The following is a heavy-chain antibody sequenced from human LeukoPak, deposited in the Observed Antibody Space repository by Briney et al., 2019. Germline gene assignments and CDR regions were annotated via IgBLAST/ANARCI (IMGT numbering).Heavy chain of an antibody. J-gene: IGHJ4*02. CDR1: GGSISGHY. CDR2: IYYSGTT. CDR3: ARDRGGYDYFDY. V-gene: IGHV4-59*11. Sequence: SETLSLTCTVSGGSISGHYLNWIRLPPGQGLEWIGYIYYSGTTNYNPSLKSRVTISVDTSKNQFSLKLSSVTAADTAVYYCARDRGGYDYFDYWGQGTLVTVSS. D-gene: IGHD5-12*01.